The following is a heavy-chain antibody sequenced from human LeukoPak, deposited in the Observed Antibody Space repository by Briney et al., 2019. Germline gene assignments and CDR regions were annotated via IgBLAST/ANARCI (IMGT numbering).Heavy chain of an antibody. CDR2: IIPIFGTA. V-gene: IGHV1-69*01. CDR1: GGTFSSYA. J-gene: IGHJ3*02. Sequence: SAKDSCKASGGTFSSYAISRVRHAPGQGLEWRGGIIPIFGTANYAQKFPGRVTITADESPSTAYMELSSLRSEDTALYYCARRRIAAADTPAGKFGAFDICGQGTMVTVSS. D-gene: IGHD6-25*01. CDR3: ARRRIAAADTPAGKFGAFDI.